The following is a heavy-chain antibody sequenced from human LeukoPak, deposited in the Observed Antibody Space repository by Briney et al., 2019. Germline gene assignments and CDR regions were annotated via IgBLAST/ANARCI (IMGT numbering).Heavy chain of an antibody. V-gene: IGHV3-53*01. D-gene: IGHD3-22*01. Sequence: GGSLRLSCATSGFTVQSNSITWVRQAPGQGLECVSVTYSGGTTYYADSVKGRFTISRDNSKNTLYLQMNSLRAEDTAVYYCATAAYGISGSLDYWGQGTLVTVSS. CDR1: GFTVQSNS. J-gene: IGHJ4*02. CDR3: ATAAYGISGSLDY. CDR2: TYSGGTT.